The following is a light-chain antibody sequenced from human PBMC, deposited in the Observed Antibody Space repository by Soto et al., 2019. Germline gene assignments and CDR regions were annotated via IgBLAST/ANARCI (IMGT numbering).Light chain of an antibody. CDR1: QSLLHSNGYNY. J-gene: IGKJ1*01. Sequence: DIVITQSPLSLPFTPLDPSSISCRSSQSLLHSNGYNYLDWYLQKPGQSPQLLIYLGSNRASGVPDRFSGSGSGTDFTLKISRVEAEDVGVYHCMQALRAPPTFGQGTKVDI. V-gene: IGKV2-28*01. CDR2: LGS. CDR3: MQALRAPPT.